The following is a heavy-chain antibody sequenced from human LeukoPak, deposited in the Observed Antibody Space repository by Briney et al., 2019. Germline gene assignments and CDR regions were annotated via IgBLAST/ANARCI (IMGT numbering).Heavy chain of an antibody. Sequence: SETLSLTCTVSGGSISSSSYYWGWIRQPPGKGLEWIGEINHSGSTNYNPSLKSRVTISVDTSKNQFSLKLSSVTAADTAVYYCAREGYSSGWYAFDIWGQGTMVTVSS. V-gene: IGHV4-39*07. J-gene: IGHJ3*02. CDR3: AREGYSSGWYAFDI. CDR2: INHSGST. D-gene: IGHD6-19*01. CDR1: GGSISSSSYY.